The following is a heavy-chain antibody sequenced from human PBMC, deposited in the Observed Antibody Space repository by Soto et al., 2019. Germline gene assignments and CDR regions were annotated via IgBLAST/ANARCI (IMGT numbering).Heavy chain of an antibody. CDR3: ARQSIMAPGVRTTSFDS. D-gene: IGHD3-10*01. J-gene: IGHJ4*02. CDR1: GGSISGYY. Sequence: SETLSLTCTVSGGSISGYYWSWIRQPPGKGLEWIGYIHYTGSTFYNPSLKSRVTLSLDTSKNHFSLKLSSVTATETAIYYCARQSIMAPGVRTTSFDSWGQGALVTVSS. CDR2: IHYTGST. V-gene: IGHV4-59*08.